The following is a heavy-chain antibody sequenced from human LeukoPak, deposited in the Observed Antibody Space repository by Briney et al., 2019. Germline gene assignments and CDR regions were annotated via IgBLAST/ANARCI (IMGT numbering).Heavy chain of an antibody. CDR2: IYYSGST. Sequence: PSETLSLTCTVSGGSISSSSYYWGWIRQPPGKGLEWIGSIYYSGSTYYNPSLKSRVTISVDTSKNQFSLKLSSVTAADTAVYYCARHPIAVADFDYWGQGTLVTVSS. V-gene: IGHV4-39*01. CDR1: GGSISSSSYY. J-gene: IGHJ4*02. D-gene: IGHD6-19*01. CDR3: ARHPIAVADFDY.